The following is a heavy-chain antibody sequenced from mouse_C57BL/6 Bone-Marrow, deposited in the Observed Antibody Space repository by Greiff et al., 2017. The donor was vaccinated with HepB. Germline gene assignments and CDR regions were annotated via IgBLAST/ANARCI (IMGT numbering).Heavy chain of an antibody. V-gene: IGHV5-17*01. CDR2: ISSGSSTI. CDR3: ARTDGYYLYFDY. CDR1: GFTFSDYG. D-gene: IGHD2-3*01. J-gene: IGHJ2*01. Sequence: DVHLVESGGGLVKPGGSLKLSCAASGFTFSDYGMHWVRQAPEKGLEWVAYISSGSSTIYYADTVKGRFTISRDNAKNTLFLQMTSLRSEDTAMYYCARTDGYYLYFDYWGQGTTLTVSS.